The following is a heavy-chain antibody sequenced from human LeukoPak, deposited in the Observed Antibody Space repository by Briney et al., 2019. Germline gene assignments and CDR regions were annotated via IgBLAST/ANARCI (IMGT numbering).Heavy chain of an antibody. V-gene: IGHV1-24*01. D-gene: IGHD3-22*01. CDR2: FDPEDGET. Sequence: GASVKVSCKVSGYTLTGLSMHWVRQAPGKGLEWMGGFDPEDGETIYAQKFQGRVTMTEDTSTDTAYMELSSLRSEDTAVYYCATGVQDYYDSSGYASWGQGTLVTVSS. CDR3: ATGVQDYYDSSGYAS. CDR1: GYTLTGLS. J-gene: IGHJ4*02.